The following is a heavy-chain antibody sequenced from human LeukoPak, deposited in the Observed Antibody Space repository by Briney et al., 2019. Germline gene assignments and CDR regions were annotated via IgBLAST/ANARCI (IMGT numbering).Heavy chain of an antibody. V-gene: IGHV4-59*08. Sequence: SETLSLTCTVSGGSISSYYWSWIRQPPGKGLEWIGYIYYSGSTNYNPSLKSRVTISVDTSKNQFSLKLSSVTAADTAVYYCARRGLDSSGYGYYFDYWGQGTLVTVSS. CDR2: IYYSGST. D-gene: IGHD3-22*01. J-gene: IGHJ4*02. CDR1: GGSISSYY. CDR3: ARRGLDSSGYGYYFDY.